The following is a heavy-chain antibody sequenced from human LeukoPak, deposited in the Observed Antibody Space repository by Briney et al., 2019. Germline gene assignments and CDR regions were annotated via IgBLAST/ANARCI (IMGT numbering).Heavy chain of an antibody. CDR3: ARGSDSSGWQFDY. CDR1: GFTFSSYS. D-gene: IGHD6-19*01. CDR2: ISSSSSYI. V-gene: IGHV3-21*01. J-gene: IGHJ4*02. Sequence: GGSLRLSCAASGFTFSSYSMNWFRQAPGKGLEWVSSISSSSSYIYYADSVKGRFTISRDNAKNSLYLQMNSLRAEDTAVYYCARGSDSSGWQFDYWGQGTLVTVSS.